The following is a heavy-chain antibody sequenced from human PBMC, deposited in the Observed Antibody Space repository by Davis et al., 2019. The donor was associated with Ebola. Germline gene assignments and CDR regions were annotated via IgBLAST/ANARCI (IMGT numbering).Heavy chain of an antibody. J-gene: IGHJ3*02. Sequence: GESLKISCAASGFTFSSYAMHWVRQAPGKGLEWVSAISGSGGSTYYADSVKGRFTISRDNSKNTLYLQMNSLRAEDTAVYYCAKMGPRDKNVFDIWGQGTMVTVSS. D-gene: IGHD2-15*01. CDR2: ISGSGGST. CDR1: GFTFSSYA. CDR3: AKMGPRDKNVFDI. V-gene: IGHV3-23*01.